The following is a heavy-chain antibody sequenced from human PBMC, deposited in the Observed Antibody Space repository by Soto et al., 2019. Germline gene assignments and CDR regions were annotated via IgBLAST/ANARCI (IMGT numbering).Heavy chain of an antibody. Sequence: SVKVSCKASGGTFSSYTISWVRQAPGQGLEWMGRIIPILGIANYAQEFQGRVTITADKSTSTAYMELSSLRSEDTAVYYCARNSGSSSSYYWGQGTLVTVSS. D-gene: IGHD6-6*01. CDR3: ARNSGSSSSYY. V-gene: IGHV1-69*02. J-gene: IGHJ4*02. CDR2: IIPILGIA. CDR1: GGTFSSYT.